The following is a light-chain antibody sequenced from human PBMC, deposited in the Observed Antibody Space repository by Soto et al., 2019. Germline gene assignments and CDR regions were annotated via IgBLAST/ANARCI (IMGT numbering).Light chain of an antibody. CDR3: QQYGSPPPYT. CDR2: AAS. CDR1: QSVTSNK. V-gene: IGKV3-20*01. Sequence: ENVLTQSPVTLSLSPGERATLSCRASQSVTSNKVAWFQQKPGQAPRLLIRAASSRATGIPDSFSGSGSATDFTLTISRLEPEDFAVYYCQQYGSPPPYTFGQGPKLEIK. J-gene: IGKJ2*01.